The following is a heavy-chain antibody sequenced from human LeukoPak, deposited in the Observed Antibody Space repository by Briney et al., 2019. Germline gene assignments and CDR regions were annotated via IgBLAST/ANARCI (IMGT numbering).Heavy chain of an antibody. CDR1: GYTFTGYY. V-gene: IGHV1-2*02. D-gene: IGHD6-13*01. CDR2: INPNSGGT. CDR3: ARVESIAAAGYFDY. Sequence: ASVKVSCKASGYTFTGYYMHWVRQAPGQGLEWMEWINPNSGGTNYAQKFQGRVTMTRDTSISTAYMELSRLRSDDTAVYYCARVESIAAAGYFDYWGQGTLVTVSS. J-gene: IGHJ4*02.